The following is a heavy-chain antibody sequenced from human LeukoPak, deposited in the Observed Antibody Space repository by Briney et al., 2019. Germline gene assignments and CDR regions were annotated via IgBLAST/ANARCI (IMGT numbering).Heavy chain of an antibody. CDR3: ARVIRPTIRITIFGVPSNAFDI. CDR2: INPNSGGT. Sequence: ASVKVSCKASGYTFTGYYMHWVRQAPGQGLEWMGWINPNSGGTNYARKFQGRVTMTRDTSISTAYMELSRLRSDDTAVYYCARVIRPTIRITIFGVPSNAFDIWAKGQWSPSLQ. J-gene: IGHJ3*02. V-gene: IGHV1-2*02. D-gene: IGHD3-3*01. CDR1: GYTFTGYY.